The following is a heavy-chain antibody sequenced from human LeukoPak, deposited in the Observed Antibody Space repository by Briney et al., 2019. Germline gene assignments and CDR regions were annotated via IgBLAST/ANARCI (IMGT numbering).Heavy chain of an antibody. Sequence: TGGSLRLSCAASGFTVSRNYMSWVRQAPGKGLEWVSVIYSGGSTYYADSVKGRFTISRDNSKNTLYLQMNSLRAEDTAVYYCAGAGPSSSWHQFDYWGQGTLVTVSS. CDR2: IYSGGST. D-gene: IGHD6-13*01. J-gene: IGHJ4*02. CDR1: GFTVSRNY. CDR3: AGAGPSSSWHQFDY. V-gene: IGHV3-66*01.